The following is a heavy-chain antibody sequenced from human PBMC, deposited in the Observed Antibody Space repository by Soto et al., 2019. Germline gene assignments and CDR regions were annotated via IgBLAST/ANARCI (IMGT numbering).Heavy chain of an antibody. CDR3: ARHRGPAPVY. Sequence: QGQLQESGPGLVKPSETLSLTCTVSGGSISGYYWTWIRQPPGKGLEWVGSLFYGGTTDYNPSLKSRLTMSLDTSKNHFSLKLRSVTAAATAVYYCARHRGPAPVYWGQGTLVTASS. V-gene: IGHV4-39*01. CDR1: GGSISGYY. J-gene: IGHJ4*02. D-gene: IGHD3-10*01. CDR2: LFYGGTT.